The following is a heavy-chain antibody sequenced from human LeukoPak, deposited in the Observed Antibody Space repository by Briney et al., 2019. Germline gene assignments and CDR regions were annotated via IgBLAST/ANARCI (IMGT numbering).Heavy chain of an antibody. D-gene: IGHD6-13*01. Sequence: SETLSLTCAVYGGSFSGYYWSWIRQPPGKGLEWIGEINHSGSTNYNPSLKSRVTISVDTSKNQFSLKLSSVTAADTAVYYCARGQISSWYVRYHYYMDVWGKGTTVTVSS. CDR2: INHSGST. CDR3: ARGQISSWYVRYHYYMDV. V-gene: IGHV4-34*01. J-gene: IGHJ6*03. CDR1: GGSFSGYY.